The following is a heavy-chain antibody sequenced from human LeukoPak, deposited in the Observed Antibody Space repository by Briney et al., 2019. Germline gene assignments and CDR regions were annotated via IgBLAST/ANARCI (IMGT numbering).Heavy chain of an antibody. D-gene: IGHD3-3*01. V-gene: IGHV3-53*05. J-gene: IGHJ6*02. CDR1: GFTVSSKY. CDR2: IYSGGDT. Sequence: GGSLRLSCAASGFTVSSKYMSWVRQAPGKGLEWVSVIYSGGDTYYADSVKGRFTISRDNSKNFVYLQMHSLRTEDTALYYCTKDMEWGMDVWGQGTTVIVSS. CDR3: TKDMEWGMDV.